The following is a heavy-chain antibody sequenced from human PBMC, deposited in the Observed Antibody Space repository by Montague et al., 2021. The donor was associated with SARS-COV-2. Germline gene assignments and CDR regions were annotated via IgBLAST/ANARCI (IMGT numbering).Heavy chain of an antibody. CDR3: ASARITMIVVVDAFDI. D-gene: IGHD3-22*01. V-gene: IGHV4-31*03. CDR1: GGSNSSGGYY. Sequence: TLSLTCTVSGGSNSSGGYYWSWIRQHPGKGLEWIGYIYYSGSTYYNPSLKSRVTISVGTSKNQFSLKLSSVTAADTDVYYGASARITMIVVVDAFDICGQGTWVPVSS. CDR2: IYYSGST. J-gene: IGHJ3*02.